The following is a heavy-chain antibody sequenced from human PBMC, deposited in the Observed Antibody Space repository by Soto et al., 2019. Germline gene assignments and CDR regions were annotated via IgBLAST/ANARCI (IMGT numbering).Heavy chain of an antibody. V-gene: IGHV1-69*13. CDR1: GGTFSSYA. CDR3: ARVGNNYYYGMDV. J-gene: IGHJ6*02. Sequence: SVKVSCKXSGGTFSSYAISWVRQAPGQGLEWMGGIIPIFGTANYAQKFQGRVTITADESTSTAYMELSSLRSEDTAVYYCARVGNNYYYGMDVWGQGTTVTVSS. CDR2: IIPIFGTA. D-gene: IGHD7-27*01.